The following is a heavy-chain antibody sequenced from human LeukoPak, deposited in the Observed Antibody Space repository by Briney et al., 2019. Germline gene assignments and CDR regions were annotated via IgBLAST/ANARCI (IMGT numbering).Heavy chain of an antibody. CDR3: AKIYGDYSNWFDP. J-gene: IGHJ5*02. Sequence: SETLSPTCAVYGGSFSGYYWSWIRQPPGKGLEWIGEINHSGSTNYNPSLKSRVTISVDTSKNQFSLKLSSVTAADTAVYYCAKIYGDYSNWFDPWGQGTLVTVSS. V-gene: IGHV4-34*01. CDR1: GGSFSGYY. D-gene: IGHD4-17*01. CDR2: INHSGST.